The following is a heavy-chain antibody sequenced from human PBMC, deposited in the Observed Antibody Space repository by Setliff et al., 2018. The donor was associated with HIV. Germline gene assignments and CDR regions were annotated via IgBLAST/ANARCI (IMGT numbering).Heavy chain of an antibody. V-gene: IGHV4-30-4*02. CDR1: GGSISSDDHY. D-gene: IGHD6-25*01. Sequence: SETLSLTCTVSGGSISSDDHYWSWIRQPPGKGLEWIGYIYHTGATYYKSSLESRITISVDTSKKKLSMKLNSVNAEEKAVYFCERMSISASVYFDYWGQGSQVTVSS. J-gene: IGHJ4*02. CDR2: IYHTGAT. CDR3: ERMSISASVYFDY.